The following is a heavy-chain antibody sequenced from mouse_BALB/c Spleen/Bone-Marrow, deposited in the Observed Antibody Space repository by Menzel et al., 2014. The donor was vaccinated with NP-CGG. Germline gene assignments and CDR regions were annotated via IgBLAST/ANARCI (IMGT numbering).Heavy chain of an antibody. Sequence: LKESGPELVKPGASVKVSCKAPGYTFTSFVMHWVKQKPGQGLEWIGYINPYNDGTKYNEKFKGKATLTSDKSSNTAYMELSSLTSEDSAVYYCARTMIYFYAMDYLGQVTSVTVPS. CDR3: ARTMIYFYAMDY. V-gene: IGHV1-14*01. D-gene: IGHD2-4*01. J-gene: IGHJ4*01. CDR1: GYTFTSFV. CDR2: INPYNDGT.